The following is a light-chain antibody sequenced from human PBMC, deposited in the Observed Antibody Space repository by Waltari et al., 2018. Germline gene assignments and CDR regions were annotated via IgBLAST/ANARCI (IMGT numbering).Light chain of an antibody. CDR2: EFN. CDR3: CSYAGSSTYV. CDR1: SSDVGSYNL. J-gene: IGLJ1*01. Sequence: QSALTQPASVSGSPGQSITIPCTGASSDVGSYNLVSWYRQHPGKAPKLVIYEFNRRPTWVFPLFSGPKSGNTASLTISGLQTEDEADYFCCSYAGSSTYVFGTGTKVTVL. V-gene: IGLV2-23*02.